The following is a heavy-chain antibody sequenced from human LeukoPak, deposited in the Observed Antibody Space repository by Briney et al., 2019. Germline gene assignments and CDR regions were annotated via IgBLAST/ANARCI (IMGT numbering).Heavy chain of an antibody. J-gene: IGHJ4*02. D-gene: IGHD6-6*01. CDR2: IYYSGST. CDR3: ARVEYSSSAATDY. CDR1: GGSISSGGYY. V-gene: IGHV4-31*03. Sequence: KASETLSLTCTVSGGSISSGGYYWSWIRQHPGKGLEWIGYIYYSGSTYYNPSLKSRVTISVDTSKNQFSLKLSSVTAADTAVYYCARVEYSSSAATDYWGQGTLVTVSS.